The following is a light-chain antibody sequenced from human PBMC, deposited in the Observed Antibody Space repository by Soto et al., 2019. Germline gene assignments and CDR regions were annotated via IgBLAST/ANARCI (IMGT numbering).Light chain of an antibody. CDR2: DAS. CDR1: QSISNY. Sequence: DIHMTQSPSSLSASVGDRVTITCRASQSISNYLSWYQQKPGKAPKLLIYDASSLQSGVQSRFSGSGSGTDFTLTISSLQPDDFATYYCKQYNSYWTCGQGTKVDIK. CDR3: KQYNSYWT. J-gene: IGKJ1*01. V-gene: IGKV1-16*01.